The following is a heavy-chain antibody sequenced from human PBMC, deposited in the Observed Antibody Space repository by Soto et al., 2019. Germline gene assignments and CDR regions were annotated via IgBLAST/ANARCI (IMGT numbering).Heavy chain of an antibody. CDR2: ISDSGTT. Sequence: QVELQQSGPGLVKASETLSLTCTVFGGSIDSYYWSWIRQAPGKGLEWIGHISDSGTTNYNPSLGRRVTISVDTSRNLFSLKLSSVTAAETAVYFCARDRWTSRANWFDPWGPGTMVTVSS. J-gene: IGHJ5*02. D-gene: IGHD3-16*02. CDR3: ARDRWTSRANWFDP. V-gene: IGHV4-59*12. CDR1: GGSIDSYY.